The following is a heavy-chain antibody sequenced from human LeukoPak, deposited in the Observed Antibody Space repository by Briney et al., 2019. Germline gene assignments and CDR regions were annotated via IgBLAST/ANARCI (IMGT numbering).Heavy chain of an antibody. CDR3: ARHREEYCSGGSRYARGIDF. V-gene: IGHV4-59*08. D-gene: IGHD2-15*01. CDR2: LYYSGST. CDR1: GGSISNDY. J-gene: IGHJ4*02. Sequence: SETLSLTCTVSGGSISNDYWSWIRQSPGRGLEWIASLYYSGSTYYNPSLKSRVTISVDTSKNQFSLKLTSVTAADTAMYYCARHREEYCSGGSRYARGIDFWGQGLLVTVSS.